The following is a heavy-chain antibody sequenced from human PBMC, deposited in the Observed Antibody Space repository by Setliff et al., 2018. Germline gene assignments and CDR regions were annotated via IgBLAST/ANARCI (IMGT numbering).Heavy chain of an antibody. CDR3: ARAHTWSLPNDNSGYPGWFDP. D-gene: IGHD3-22*01. J-gene: IGHJ5*02. V-gene: IGHV4-38-2*01. Sequence: PSETLSLTCAVSGFSISSGYYWGWIRQPPGKGLEWIVNIHHSGKAYYNPSLKSRVTMSXXXSKNHVSXKLXPVXXPDAAVYYCARAHTWSLPNDNSGYPGWFDPWGRGTLVTVSS. CDR2: IHHSGKA. CDR1: GFSISSGYY.